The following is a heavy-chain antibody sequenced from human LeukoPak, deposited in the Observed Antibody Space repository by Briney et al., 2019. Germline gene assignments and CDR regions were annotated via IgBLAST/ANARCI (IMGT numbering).Heavy chain of an antibody. CDR1: GGSISSYY. V-gene: IGHV4-59*01. D-gene: IGHD4-17*01. CDR3: ARGGRYGDDYYYYYMNV. J-gene: IGHJ6*03. Sequence: KPSETLSLTCTVSGGSISSYYWSWIRQPPGKGLEWIGYIYYSGSTNYNPSLKSRVTISVDTSKNQFSLKLSSVTAADTAVYYCARGGRYGDDYYYYYMNVWGKGTTVTVSS. CDR2: IYYSGST.